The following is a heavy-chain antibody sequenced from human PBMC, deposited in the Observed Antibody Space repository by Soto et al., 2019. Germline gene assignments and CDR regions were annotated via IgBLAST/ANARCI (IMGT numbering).Heavy chain of an antibody. D-gene: IGHD2-21*02. V-gene: IGHV3-30*04. CDR3: AGEILPPYCGCCCYPYFDY. CDR2: ISFDGKNK. Sequence: QVQLVESGGGVVQPGRSLRLSCAASGFTFSSYAMHWVRQAPGKGLEWVTVISFDGKNKYYAYSVKGRFTISRDDSKNTPYLQMNRLGAEDTAVYYCAGEILPPYCGCCCYPYFDYWGQGTLVTVSS. J-gene: IGHJ4*02. CDR1: GFTFSSYA.